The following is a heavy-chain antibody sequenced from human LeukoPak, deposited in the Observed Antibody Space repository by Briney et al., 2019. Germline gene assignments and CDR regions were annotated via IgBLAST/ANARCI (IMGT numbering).Heavy chain of an antibody. CDR2: IYYSGST. CDR1: GGSISSHY. J-gene: IGHJ6*02. V-gene: IGHV4-59*11. CDR3: ARVWSTMIRGVIVGYSTYV. D-gene: IGHD3-10*01. Sequence: PSETLSLTCTVSGGSISSHYWSWIRQPPGKGLEWIGYIYYSGSTNYNPSLKSRVIISVDTSKNQFSLKLSSVTAADTAVYYSARVWSTMIRGVIVGYSTYVWGQGTTVTVSS.